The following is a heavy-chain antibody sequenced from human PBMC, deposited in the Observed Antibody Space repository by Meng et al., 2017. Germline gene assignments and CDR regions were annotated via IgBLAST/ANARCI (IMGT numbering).Heavy chain of an antibody. CDR2: IYHSGNT. Sequence: ESLKISCTVSGYSISSGYYWGWIRQPPGKGLEWIGSIYHSGNTYYNPSLKSRVTISVDTSKNQFSLKLSSVTAADTAVYYCAREVHYYYDSSGYYLEYNWFDPWGQGTLVPSPQ. V-gene: IGHV4-38-2*02. CDR3: AREVHYYYDSSGYYLEYNWFDP. D-gene: IGHD3-22*01. J-gene: IGHJ5*02. CDR1: GYSISSGYY.